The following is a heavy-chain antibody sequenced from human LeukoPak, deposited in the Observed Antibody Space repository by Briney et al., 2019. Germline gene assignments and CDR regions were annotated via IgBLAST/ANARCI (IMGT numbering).Heavy chain of an antibody. V-gene: IGHV3-30*03. CDR2: ISYDGSNK. CDR1: GFTFSSYG. Sequence: GRSLRLSCAASGFTFSSYGLHWVRQAPGKGLEWVAVISYDGSNKYYADSVKGRFTISRDNSKNTLYLQMNSLRAEDTAVYYCARDYGSSGWYGILLDYWGQGTLVTVSS. CDR3: ARDYGSSGWYGILLDY. J-gene: IGHJ4*02. D-gene: IGHD6-19*01.